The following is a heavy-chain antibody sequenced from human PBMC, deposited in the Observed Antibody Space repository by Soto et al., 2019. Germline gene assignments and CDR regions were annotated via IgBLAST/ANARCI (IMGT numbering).Heavy chain of an antibody. V-gene: IGHV3-21*01. J-gene: IGHJ5*02. Sequence: EVHLVESGVGLVKPGGSLRLSCAASGFTFRSFTMNWVRQAPGKGLEWVSTISSNSAYIYYTDALRGRFTISRDNAKNSLHLQMNSLRAEDTAVYYCTRDASRDSSARGWFDPWGPGTLVTVSS. CDR3: TRDASRDSSARGWFDP. D-gene: IGHD6-13*01. CDR1: GFTFRSFT. CDR2: ISSNSAYI.